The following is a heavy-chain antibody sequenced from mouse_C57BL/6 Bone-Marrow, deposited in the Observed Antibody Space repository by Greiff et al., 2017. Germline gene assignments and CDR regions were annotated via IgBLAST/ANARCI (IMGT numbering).Heavy chain of an antibody. J-gene: IGHJ2*01. D-gene: IGHD1-3*01. V-gene: IGHV1-47*01. Sequence: VQLVESGAELVKPGASVMMSCKASGYTFTTYPLEWMKQNHGKSLEWIGNFHPYNDDTKYNEKFMGKATLTVEKSSSTVYLELSRLTSDDSAVYYCARSGNSGGYYFDYWGQGTTLTVSS. CDR2: FHPYNDDT. CDR1: GYTFTTYP. CDR3: ARSGNSGGYYFDY.